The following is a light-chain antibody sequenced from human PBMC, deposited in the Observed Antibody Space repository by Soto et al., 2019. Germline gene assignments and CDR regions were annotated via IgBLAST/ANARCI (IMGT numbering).Light chain of an antibody. J-gene: IGKJ2*01. Sequence: DIQMTQPPSSLSASVGDRVTITCRASQSISSYLNWYQQKPGKAPKLLIYAASSLQSGVPSRFSGSGSGTDFTLTISSLQTEDFASYYWQQSYSTPLTVGQGTKLEIK. V-gene: IGKV1-39*01. CDR3: QQSYSTPLT. CDR1: QSISSY. CDR2: AAS.